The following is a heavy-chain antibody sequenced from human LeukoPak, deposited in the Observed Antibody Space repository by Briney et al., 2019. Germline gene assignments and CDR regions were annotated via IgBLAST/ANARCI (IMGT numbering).Heavy chain of an antibody. CDR2: ISYDVGNK. CDR3: ARANELGHWYFDL. J-gene: IGHJ2*01. V-gene: IGHV3-30*04. Sequence: GRSLRLSCAASGFTFSSYPMHWVRQAPGKGLEWVAVISYDVGNKYHADSVKGRFTISRDNSKNTPYLQMNSLRAEDTAVYYCARANELGHWYFDLWGRGTLVTVSS. D-gene: IGHD7-27*01. CDR1: GFTFSSYP.